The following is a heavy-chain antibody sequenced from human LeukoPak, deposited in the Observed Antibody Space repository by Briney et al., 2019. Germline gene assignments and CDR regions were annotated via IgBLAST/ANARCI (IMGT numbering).Heavy chain of an antibody. CDR1: GFTFSDFY. CDR3: ARRAGGYSHPYDY. CDR2: ISSGGSIT. D-gene: IGHD4-23*01. J-gene: IGHJ4*02. V-gene: IGHV3-11*01. Sequence: GGSLRLSCAASGFTFSDFYMSWIRQAPGKGLEWVSYISSGGSITHYADFVKGRFTISRDNAKNTLYLQMNSLRAEDTAVYYCARRAGGYSHPYDYWGQGILVTVSS.